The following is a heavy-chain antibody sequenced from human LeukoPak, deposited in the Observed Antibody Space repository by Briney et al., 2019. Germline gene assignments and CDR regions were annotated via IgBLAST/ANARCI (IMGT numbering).Heavy chain of an antibody. Sequence: GGSLRLSCAASGFTFSSYSMNWARQAPGKETEWISSITTNSDHMYYADSVRGRFTISRDNAENSLYLQMNSLRAEDTAVYYCARDPYSGGYYQYYYYYMDVWGQGTTVTVSS. CDR1: GFTFSSYS. CDR2: ITTNSDHM. CDR3: ARDPYSGGYYQYYYYYMDV. D-gene: IGHD1-26*01. J-gene: IGHJ6*03. V-gene: IGHV3-21*01.